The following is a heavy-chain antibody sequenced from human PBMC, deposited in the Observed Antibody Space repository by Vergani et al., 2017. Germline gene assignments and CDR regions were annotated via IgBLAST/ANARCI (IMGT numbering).Heavy chain of an antibody. CDR2: ISYDGTQK. V-gene: IGHV3-30*03. Sequence: QVHLVESGGGVVQPGRSLRLSCVVSGFTSRYYGMHWVRQAPGKGLEWVAVISYDGTQKYYADSVKGRFTISRDNSKSNLYLQMNSLRTEDTAVYYCATTSCGTAGWQKGYFREWGQGTLVTVSS. J-gene: IGHJ4*02. CDR1: GFTSRYYG. D-gene: IGHD1-1*01. CDR3: ATTSCGTAGWQKGYFRE.